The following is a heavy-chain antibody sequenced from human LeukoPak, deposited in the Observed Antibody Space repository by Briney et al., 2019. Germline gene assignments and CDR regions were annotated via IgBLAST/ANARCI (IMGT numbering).Heavy chain of an antibody. CDR3: ALRLMSGYDWGYYFDY. CDR1: GFTFSRYG. CDR2: VSENGRAT. Sequence: GGSLRLSCAASGFTFSRYGMTWVRQAPGKGVEWVSFVSENGRATDYADSVRGRFAISRDSSKNTLYLQMTSLRAEDTAVYYCALRLMSGYDWGYYFDYWGQGTLVTVSS. J-gene: IGHJ4*02. D-gene: IGHD5-12*01. V-gene: IGHV3-23*01.